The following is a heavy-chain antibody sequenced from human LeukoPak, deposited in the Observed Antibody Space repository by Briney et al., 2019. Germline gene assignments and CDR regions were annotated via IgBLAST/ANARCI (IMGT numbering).Heavy chain of an antibody. CDR3: ARGWGYYDFWSGYYGFDY. CDR1: GGSISSYY. D-gene: IGHD3-3*01. V-gene: IGHV4-59*01. Sequence: PSETLSLTCTVSGGSISSYYWSRIRQPPGKGLEWIGYIYYSGSTNYNPSLKSRVTISVDTSKNQFSLKLSSVTAADTAVYYCARGWGYYDFWSGYYGFDYWGQGTLVTVSS. J-gene: IGHJ4*02. CDR2: IYYSGST.